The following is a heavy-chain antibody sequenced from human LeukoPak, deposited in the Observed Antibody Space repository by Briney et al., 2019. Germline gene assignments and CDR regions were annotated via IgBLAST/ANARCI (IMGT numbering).Heavy chain of an antibody. CDR2: INSDGSST. D-gene: IGHD4-23*01. J-gene: IGHJ3*02. Sequence: GGSLRLSCAASGFTFSSYWMHWVRQAPGKGLVWVSRINSDGSSTSYADSVKGRFTTSRDNAKNTLYLQMNSLRAEDTAVYYCARGTTVAPNAFDIWGQGTMVTVSS. V-gene: IGHV3-74*01. CDR3: ARGTTVAPNAFDI. CDR1: GFTFSSYW.